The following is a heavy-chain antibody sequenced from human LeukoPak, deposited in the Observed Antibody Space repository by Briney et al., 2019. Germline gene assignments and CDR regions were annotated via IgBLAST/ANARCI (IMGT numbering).Heavy chain of an antibody. CDR1: GFTFSSYW. V-gene: IGHV3-7*01. Sequence: PGGPLRLSCAPSGFTFSSYWMRCVRQAPGKGVEGLGNIKQDGGAKFYVDTVKGRFTISRDNAKNSLYLQMNSLRAEDTAVYYCARGGGSSWYPRGPVDYWGQGTLVTVSS. D-gene: IGHD6-13*01. CDR2: IKQDGGAK. CDR3: ARGGGSSWYPRGPVDY. J-gene: IGHJ4*02.